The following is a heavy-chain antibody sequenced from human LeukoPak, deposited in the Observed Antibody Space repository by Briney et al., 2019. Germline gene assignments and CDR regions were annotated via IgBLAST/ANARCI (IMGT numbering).Heavy chain of an antibody. Sequence: GGSLRLSCAASGFIFSNCGMHWVRQAPGKGLEWVAFIHYHGPEKYYGDSVKGRFTISRDNSKNTVYLQMNSLRAEDTAVYYCAKDVVGRQWVENYWGQGTLVTVSS. V-gene: IGHV3-30*02. CDR1: GFIFSNCG. D-gene: IGHD2-2*01. CDR3: AKDVVGRQWVENY. J-gene: IGHJ4*02. CDR2: IHYHGPEK.